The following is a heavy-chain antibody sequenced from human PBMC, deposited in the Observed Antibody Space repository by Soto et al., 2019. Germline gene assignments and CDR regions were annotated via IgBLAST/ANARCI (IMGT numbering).Heavy chain of an antibody. CDR1: GFTFSSYA. Sequence: QVQLVESGGGVVQPGRSLRLSCAASGFTFSSYAMHWVRQAPGKGLEWVAVISYDGSNKYYADSVKGRFTISRDNSKNTLYLQMNSLRAEDTAVYYCARVTANYYDSSGQGGYFDYWGQGTLVTVSS. D-gene: IGHD3-22*01. CDR2: ISYDGSNK. V-gene: IGHV3-30-3*01. J-gene: IGHJ4*02. CDR3: ARVTANYYDSSGQGGYFDY.